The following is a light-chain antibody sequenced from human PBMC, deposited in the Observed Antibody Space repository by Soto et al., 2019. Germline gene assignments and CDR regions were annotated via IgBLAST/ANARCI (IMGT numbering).Light chain of an antibody. CDR1: QSISSW. CDR3: QQYNSYLRT. J-gene: IGKJ1*01. Sequence: DIQMTQSPSTLSASVGDRVTITCRASQSISSWLAWYQQKPGKAPKLLIYKASSLESGVPSRFSGSGSGTEFTLTISSLQPDDFATYYCQQYNSYLRTFCQGTKVEIK. V-gene: IGKV1-5*03. CDR2: KAS.